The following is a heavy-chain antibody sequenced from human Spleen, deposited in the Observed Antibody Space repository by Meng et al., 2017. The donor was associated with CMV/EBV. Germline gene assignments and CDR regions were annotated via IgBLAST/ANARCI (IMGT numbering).Heavy chain of an antibody. V-gene: IGHV3-53*01. J-gene: IGHJ6*02. Sequence: GGSLRLSCVASGFTFSNSAMNWVRHTPGKGLEWVSVIYSGGSTYYADSVKGRFTISRDNSKNTLYLQMNSLRAEDTAVYYCARDRREIFGVVIAYYGMDVWGQGTTVTVSS. D-gene: IGHD3-3*01. CDR1: GFTFSNSA. CDR2: IYSGGST. CDR3: ARDRREIFGVVIAYYGMDV.